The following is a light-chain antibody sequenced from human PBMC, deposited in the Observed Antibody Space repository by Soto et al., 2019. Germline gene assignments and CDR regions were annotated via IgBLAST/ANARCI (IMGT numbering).Light chain of an antibody. CDR2: STT. CDR3: VLYYGGAHVV. Sequence: QTAVTQEPSLTVSPGGTVTLTCASSTGPVPTSHYPNWFQQKPGQPPRSLIYSTTNTHSWTPARFSGSLLGGKAALTLSGVLPEDEADYYCVLYYGGAHVVFGGGTKLTVL. CDR1: TGPVPTSHY. V-gene: IGLV7-43*01. J-gene: IGLJ2*01.